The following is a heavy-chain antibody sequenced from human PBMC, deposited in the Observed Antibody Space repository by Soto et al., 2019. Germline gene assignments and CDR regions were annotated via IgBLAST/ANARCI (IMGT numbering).Heavy chain of an antibody. CDR3: ARDKRELLPGGSYYYYGMDV. CDR2: ISAYNGNT. CDR1: GYTFTSYG. D-gene: IGHD1-26*01. Sequence: QVQLVQSGAEVKKPGASVKVSCKASGYTFTSYGISWVRQAPGQGLEWMGGISAYNGNTNYAQKLQGRVTMTADTSTSAAYMALRILRGGYRAVYYCARDKRELLPGGSYYYYGMDVWGQGTTVTVSS. J-gene: IGHJ6*02. V-gene: IGHV1-18*01.